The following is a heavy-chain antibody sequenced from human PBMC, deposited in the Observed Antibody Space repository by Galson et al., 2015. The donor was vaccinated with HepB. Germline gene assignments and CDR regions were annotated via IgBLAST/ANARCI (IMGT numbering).Heavy chain of an antibody. J-gene: IGHJ3*02. CDR3: TSFTYYYGSGSYYNENGDAFDI. V-gene: IGHV3-49*04. Sequence: SLRLSCAASGFTFGDYAMSWVRQAPGKGLEWVGFIRSKAYGGTTEYAASVKGRFTISRDDSKSIAYLQMNSLKTEDTAVYYCTSFTYYYGSGSYYNENGDAFDIWGQGTMVTVSS. CDR2: IRSKAYGGTT. CDR1: GFTFGDYA. D-gene: IGHD3-10*01.